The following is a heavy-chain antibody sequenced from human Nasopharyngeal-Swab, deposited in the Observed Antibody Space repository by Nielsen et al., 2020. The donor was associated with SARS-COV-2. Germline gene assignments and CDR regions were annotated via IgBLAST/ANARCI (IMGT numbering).Heavy chain of an antibody. CDR3: ARSKYQLPEGYYYYYMDV. D-gene: IGHD2-2*01. CDR1: GFTVSSNY. Sequence: GESLKISCAASGFTVSSNYMSWVRQAPEKGLEWVSVIYSGGHTYYADSVTCRFTISRDNSKNTLYLQMNSLRAEDTAVYYCARSKYQLPEGYYYYYMDVWGKGTTVTVSS. CDR2: IYSGGHT. V-gene: IGHV3-66*02. J-gene: IGHJ6*03.